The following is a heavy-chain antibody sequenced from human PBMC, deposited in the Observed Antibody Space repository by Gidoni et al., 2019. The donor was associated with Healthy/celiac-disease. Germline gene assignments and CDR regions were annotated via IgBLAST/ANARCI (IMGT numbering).Heavy chain of an antibody. CDR2: ISGSGGST. D-gene: IGHD6-13*01. CDR3: AKDSSSWYLGDYYYGMDV. J-gene: IGHJ6*02. V-gene: IGHV3-23*01. Sequence: SGFTFSSYAMSWVRQAPGKGLEWVSDISGSGGSTYYADSVKGRFTISRDNSKNTLYLQMNSLRAEDTAVYYCAKDSSSWYLGDYYYGMDVWGQGTTVTVSS. CDR1: GFTFSSYA.